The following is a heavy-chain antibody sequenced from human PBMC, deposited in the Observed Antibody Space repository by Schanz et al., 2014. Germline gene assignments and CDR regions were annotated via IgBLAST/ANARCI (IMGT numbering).Heavy chain of an antibody. CDR2: ISAYTNNT. D-gene: IGHD4-17*01. Sequence: QVLQVQSGSELKKPGTSVKVSCKASGYTFNNYTYVMIWVRQAPGQGLEWMGWISAYTNNTNYAQKFQGRVTITADRSTSTAYMELSSLRSEDTAVYYCARGYGDSPTDFWGQGTLVTVSS. J-gene: IGHJ4*02. V-gene: IGHV1-18*01. CDR1: GYTFNNYTYV. CDR3: ARGYGDSPTDF.